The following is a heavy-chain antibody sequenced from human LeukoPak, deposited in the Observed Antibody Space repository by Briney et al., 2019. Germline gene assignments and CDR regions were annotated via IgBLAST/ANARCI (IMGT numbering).Heavy chain of an antibody. Sequence: GGSLRLSCAASGFTLSDYYMSWIRQAPGKGLEWVSYISSSGSTIYYADSVKGRFTISRDNAKNSLYLQMNSLRAEDTAVYYCARTPTVTTVDYWGQGTLVTVSS. D-gene: IGHD4-17*01. CDR1: GFTLSDYY. J-gene: IGHJ4*02. CDR2: ISSSGSTI. V-gene: IGHV3-11*04. CDR3: ARTPTVTTVDY.